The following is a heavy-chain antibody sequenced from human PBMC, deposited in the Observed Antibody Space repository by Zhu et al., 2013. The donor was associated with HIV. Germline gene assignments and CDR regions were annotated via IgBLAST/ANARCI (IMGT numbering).Heavy chain of an antibody. CDR2: ISADNENT. Sequence: QVQLVQSGAEVRKPGASVKVSCRASGYTFTSFGISWVRQVPGQGLEWMGWISADNENTNYAQKFQGRVSMTRDTSTSTAYMELSRLRSDDTAVYYCAREGLPYSSSGWGGYWGQGTLVTVSS. CDR3: AREGLPYSSSGWGGY. J-gene: IGHJ4*02. D-gene: IGHD6-13*01. CDR1: GYTFTSFG. V-gene: IGHV1-18*01.